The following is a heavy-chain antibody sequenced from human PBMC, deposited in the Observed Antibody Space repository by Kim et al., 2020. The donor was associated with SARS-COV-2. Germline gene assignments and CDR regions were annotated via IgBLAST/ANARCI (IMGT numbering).Heavy chain of an antibody. CDR3: ARKFTTSWYENWYFDL. CDR2: IKHDGGEK. CDR1: GFTFSSYW. Sequence: GGSLRLSCAASGFTFSSYWMGWVRQAPGKGLAWVANIKHDGGEKYYVDSVKSRFTISRDNAKNSLYLQMNSLRAEDTAVYYCARKFTTSWYENWYFDLWGRGTLVTVSS. J-gene: IGHJ2*01. D-gene: IGHD6-13*01. V-gene: IGHV3-7*03.